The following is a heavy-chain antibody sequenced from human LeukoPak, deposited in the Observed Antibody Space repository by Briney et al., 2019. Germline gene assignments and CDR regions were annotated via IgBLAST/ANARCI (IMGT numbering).Heavy chain of an antibody. J-gene: IGHJ4*02. D-gene: IGHD3-22*01. CDR3: AKEAEDGYYYSSNFDY. CDR2: IRYDGSNK. V-gene: IGHV3-30*02. Sequence: GGSLRLSCAASGFTFSSYGMHWVRQAPGKGLEWVTFIRYDGSNKYYADSVKGRFTISRDNSKNTLYLQMNSLRAEDTAVYHCAKEAEDGYYYSSNFDYWGQGTLVTVSS. CDR1: GFTFSSYG.